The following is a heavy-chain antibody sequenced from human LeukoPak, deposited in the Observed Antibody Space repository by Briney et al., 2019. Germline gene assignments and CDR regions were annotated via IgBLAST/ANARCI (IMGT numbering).Heavy chain of an antibody. Sequence: GASVKVSCKASGYTFTGYYMHWVRQAPGQGLEWMGRINPNSGGTNYAQKFQGRVTMTRDTSISTAYTELSRLRSDDTAVYYCARGGHDFWSGYPDYWGQGTLVTVSS. CDR2: INPNSGGT. V-gene: IGHV1-2*06. D-gene: IGHD3-3*01. J-gene: IGHJ4*02. CDR1: GYTFTGYY. CDR3: ARGGHDFWSGYPDY.